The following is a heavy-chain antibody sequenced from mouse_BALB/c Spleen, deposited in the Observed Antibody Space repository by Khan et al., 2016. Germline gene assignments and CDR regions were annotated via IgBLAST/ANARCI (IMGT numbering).Heavy chain of an antibody. CDR3: ARPGYCGYLAC. J-gene: IGHJ3*01. V-gene: IGHV4-1*02. CDR1: GFDFSRYW. D-gene: IGHD1-2*01. Sequence: EVKLLESGGGLVQPGGSLKLSCAASGFDFSRYWMSWVRQAPGKGLEWIGDINPDSSTINYTPSLKDKFIISRDNAKNTLYLQMSKVTSEDTALYYSARPGYCGYLACWGRGTLVTVSA. CDR2: INPDSSTI.